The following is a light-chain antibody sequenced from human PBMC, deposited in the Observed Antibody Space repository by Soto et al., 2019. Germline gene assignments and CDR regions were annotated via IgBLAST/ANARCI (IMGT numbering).Light chain of an antibody. V-gene: IGLV2-14*01. CDR3: SSYRSSSTPYV. CDR1: SSDIGRYNF. J-gene: IGLJ1*01. Sequence: QSALTQPASVSASPGQSITISCTGTSSDIGRYNFVSWYQQRPGKAPKLMIYDVSNRPSGVSNRFSGSKSGSTASLTISGLQAEDEADYYCSSYRSSSTPYVFGAGTKVTVL. CDR2: DVS.